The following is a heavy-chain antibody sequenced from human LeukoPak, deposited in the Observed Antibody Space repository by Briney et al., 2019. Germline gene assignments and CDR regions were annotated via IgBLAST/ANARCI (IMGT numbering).Heavy chain of an antibody. V-gene: IGHV4-59*12. CDR3: ARVVGATLDY. Sequence: SETLSLTCTVSGGSISSYYWSWIRQPPGKGLEWIGYIYYSGSTNYNPSLKSRVTISVDTSKNQFSLKLSSVTAADTAVYYCARVVGATLDYWGQGTLVTVSS. CDR1: GGSISSYY. J-gene: IGHJ4*02. CDR2: IYYSGST. D-gene: IGHD1-26*01.